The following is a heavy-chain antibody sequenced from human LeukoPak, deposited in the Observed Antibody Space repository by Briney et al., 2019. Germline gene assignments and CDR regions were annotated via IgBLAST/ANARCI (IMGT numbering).Heavy chain of an antibody. V-gene: IGHV3-30-3*01. CDR1: GFTFSSSA. CDR3: AKAAGNWNYKPFDY. J-gene: IGHJ4*02. Sequence: GGSLRLSCAASGFTFSSSAMHWVRQAPDKGLEWVAVISYDGSNKYYADSVKGRFTISRDNSKNTLYLQMNSLRAEDTAIYYCAKAAGNWNYKPFDYWGQGTLVTVSS. D-gene: IGHD1-7*01. CDR2: ISYDGSNK.